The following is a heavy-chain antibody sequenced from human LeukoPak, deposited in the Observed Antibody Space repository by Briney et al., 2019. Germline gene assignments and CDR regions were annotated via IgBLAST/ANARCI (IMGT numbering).Heavy chain of an antibody. V-gene: IGHV3-23*01. Sequence: GGSLRLSCAASGFTFSSYAMSWVRQAPGKGLEWASAISGSGGSTYYADSVKGRFTISRDNSKNTLYLQMNSLRAEDTAVYYCAKSAYPGYSSGWYSGYFDYWGQGTLVTVSS. CDR3: AKSAYPGYSSGWYSGYFDY. D-gene: IGHD6-19*01. CDR1: GFTFSSYA. J-gene: IGHJ4*02. CDR2: ISGSGGST.